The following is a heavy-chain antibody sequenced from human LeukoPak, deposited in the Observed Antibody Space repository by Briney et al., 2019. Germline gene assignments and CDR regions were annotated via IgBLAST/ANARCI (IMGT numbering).Heavy chain of an antibody. V-gene: IGHV4-59*01. D-gene: IGHD3-10*01. CDR3: ARVLYGSGSYYNVRYYYYYMDV. CDR2: IYYSGST. J-gene: IGHJ6*03. Sequence: SETLSLTCTVSGGSISSYYWSWIRQPPGKGLEWIGYIYYSGSTNYNPSLKSRVTISVDTSKNQFSLKLSSVTAADTAVYYCARVLYGSGSYYNVRYYYYYMDVWGKGTTVTISS. CDR1: GGSISSYY.